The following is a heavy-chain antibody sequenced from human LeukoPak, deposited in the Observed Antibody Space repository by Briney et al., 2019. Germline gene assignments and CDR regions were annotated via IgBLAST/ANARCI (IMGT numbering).Heavy chain of an antibody. V-gene: IGHV3-30*18. CDR3: AKADDFWSGYYGY. CDR1: GFTFSSYG. CDR2: ISYDGSNK. J-gene: IGHJ4*02. D-gene: IGHD3-3*01. Sequence: GGSLRLSCAASGFTFSSYGMHWVRQAPGKGPEWVAVISYDGSNKYYADSVKGRFTISGDNSKNTLYLQMNSLRAEGTAVYYCAKADDFWSGYYGYWGQGTLVTVSS.